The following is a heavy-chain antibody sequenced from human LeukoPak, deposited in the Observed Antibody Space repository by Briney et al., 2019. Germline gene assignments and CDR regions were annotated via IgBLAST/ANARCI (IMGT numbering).Heavy chain of an antibody. V-gene: IGHV1-69*06. J-gene: IGHJ3*02. CDR3: ARSGDYGDAFDI. CDR2: IIPIFGTA. D-gene: IGHD4-17*01. CDR1: GGTFSSYA. Sequence: SVKVSCKASGGTFSSYAINWVRQAPGQGLEWMGGIIPIFGTANYAQKFQGRVTITADKSTSTAYMELSSLRSEDTAVYYCARSGDYGDAFDIWGQGTMVTVSS.